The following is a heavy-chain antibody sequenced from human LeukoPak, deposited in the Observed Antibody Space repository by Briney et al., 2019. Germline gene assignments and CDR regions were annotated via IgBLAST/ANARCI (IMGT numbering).Heavy chain of an antibody. CDR2: IYYSGST. D-gene: IGHD5-12*01. J-gene: IGHJ4*02. CDR3: AREGYSGYDPIND. V-gene: IGHV4-31*03. CDR1: GGSISSGGYY. Sequence: SQTLSLTCTVSGGSISSGGYYWSSIRQHPGKGLEWIGYIYYSGSTYYNPSLKSRVTISVDTSKNQFSLKLSSVTAADTAVYYCAREGYSGYDPINDWGQGTLVTVSS.